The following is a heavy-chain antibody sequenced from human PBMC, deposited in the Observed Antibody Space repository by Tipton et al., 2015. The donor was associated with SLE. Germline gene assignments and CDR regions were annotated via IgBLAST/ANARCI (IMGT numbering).Heavy chain of an antibody. CDR2: IYSGGST. V-gene: IGHV3-66*02. J-gene: IGHJ3*02. Sequence: VQLVQSGGGLVQPGGSLRLSCAASGFTVSSNYMSWVRQAPGKGLEWVSVIYSGGSTYYADSVKGRFTISRDNSKNTLYLQMNSLRAEDTAVYYCARDRTTASGSRDAFDIWGQGTMVTVSS. CDR3: ARDRTTASGSRDAFDI. CDR1: GFTVSSNY. D-gene: IGHD1-26*01.